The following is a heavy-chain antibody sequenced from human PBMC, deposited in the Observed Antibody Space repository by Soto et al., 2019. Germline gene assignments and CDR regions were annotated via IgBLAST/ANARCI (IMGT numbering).Heavy chain of an antibody. CDR1: GASISSDDYY. D-gene: IGHD6-6*01. CDR2: IYHTGRT. V-gene: IGHV4-30-4*01. CDR3: ARDQSSSPDFFDY. Sequence: TSETLSLTCNVSGASISSDDYYWTWIRQPPGKGLGWIGYIYHTGRTSYNPALRSRLTISIDRSKNQFSLTLSSVSAADTALYYCARDQSSSPDFFDYWGQGTLVTVSS. J-gene: IGHJ4*02.